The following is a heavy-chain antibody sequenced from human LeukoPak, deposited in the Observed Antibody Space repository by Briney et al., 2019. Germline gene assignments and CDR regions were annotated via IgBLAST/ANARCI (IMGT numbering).Heavy chain of an antibody. J-gene: IGHJ5*02. D-gene: IGHD5-24*01. CDR2: LASDGSNK. CDR3: ARGPGRSDGIPDFSITSSRAGVS. V-gene: IGHV3-30*04. Sequence: PGGSLRLSCAASGFTFNNHPLHWVRQAPGKGLEWVAVLASDGSNKYYADSVKGRFTISRDTSKNTLYLQMNSLRPEDTAVYYCARGPGRSDGIPDFSITSSRAGVSWGQGTLVTVSS. CDR1: GFTFNNHP.